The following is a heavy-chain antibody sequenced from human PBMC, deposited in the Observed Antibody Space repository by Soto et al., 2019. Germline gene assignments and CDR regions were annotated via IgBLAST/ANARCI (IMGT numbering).Heavy chain of an antibody. CDR2: ISAYNGNT. J-gene: IGHJ6*02. CDR3: ARTTTAYYYYYGMDV. Sequence: GASVKVSWKASGYTFTSYGISWVRQAPGQGLEWMGWISAYNGNTNYAQKLQGRVTMTTDTSTSTAYMELRSLRSDDTAVYYCARTTTAYYYYYGMDVWGQGTTVTVSS. D-gene: IGHD4-17*01. CDR1: GYTFTSYG. V-gene: IGHV1-18*01.